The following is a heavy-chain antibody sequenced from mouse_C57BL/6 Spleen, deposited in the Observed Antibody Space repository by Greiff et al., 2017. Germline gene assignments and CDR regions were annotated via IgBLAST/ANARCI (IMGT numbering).Heavy chain of an antibody. CDR3: ARKGSTTVVARYSAMDY. CDR2: LWTCGGT. V-gene: IGHV2-9-1*01. J-gene: IGHJ4*01. Sequence: VKLVESGPGLVAPSQSLSITCTVSGFSLTSSAISWVRQPPGKGLAWLGVLWTCGGTNHNSALKSRLSISKDNSKSQVFLKMNSLQTDDTASYYCARKGSTTVVARYSAMDYWGQGTSVTVSS. CDR1: GFSLTSSA. D-gene: IGHD1-1*01.